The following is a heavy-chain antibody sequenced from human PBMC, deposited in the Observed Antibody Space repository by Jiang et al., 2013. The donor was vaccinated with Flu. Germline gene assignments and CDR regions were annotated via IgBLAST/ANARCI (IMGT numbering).Heavy chain of an antibody. D-gene: IGHD4-17*01. V-gene: IGHV4-34*01. J-gene: IGHJ1*01. Sequence: SRVTISVDTSKNQFSLKLSSVTAADTAFYYCARARNDYGDYFYFQHWGQGTLVTVSS. CDR3: ARARNDYGDYFYFQH.